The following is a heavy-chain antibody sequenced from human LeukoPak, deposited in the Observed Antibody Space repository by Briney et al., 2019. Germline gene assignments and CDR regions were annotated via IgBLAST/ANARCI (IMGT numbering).Heavy chain of an antibody. V-gene: IGHV3-53*01. CDR1: GFTVSSNY. CDR2: TYSGDST. D-gene: IGHD3-16*01. J-gene: IGHJ4*02. Sequence: TGGSPRPSCAASGFTVSSNYMSWVRQAPGKGLEWVSITYSGDSTYYADSVRGRFTISRDNSKNTLYLQMNSLRAEDTAVYYCARGGEGRFGFDYWGQGTLVTVSS. CDR3: ARGGEGRFGFDY.